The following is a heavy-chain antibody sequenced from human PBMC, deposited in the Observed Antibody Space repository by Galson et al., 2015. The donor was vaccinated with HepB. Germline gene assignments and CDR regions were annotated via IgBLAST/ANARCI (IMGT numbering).Heavy chain of an antibody. J-gene: IGHJ4*02. Sequence: SVKVSCKASGYTFTSYAMHWVRQAPGQRLEWMGWINAGNGNTKYSQKFQGRVTITRDTSASTAYMELSSLRSEDTAVYYCASPSPSHYSSSWLHFDYWGQGTLVTVSS. CDR2: INAGNGNT. V-gene: IGHV1-3*01. CDR3: ASPSPSHYSSSWLHFDY. CDR1: GYTFTSYA. D-gene: IGHD6-13*01.